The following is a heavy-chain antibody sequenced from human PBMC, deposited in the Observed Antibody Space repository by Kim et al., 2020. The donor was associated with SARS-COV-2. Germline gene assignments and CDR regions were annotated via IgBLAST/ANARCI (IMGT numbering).Heavy chain of an antibody. CDR2: FDPEDGEI. CDR3: AMWGGLTSWEPTEYFQA. J-gene: IGHJ1*01. V-gene: IGHV1-24*01. D-gene: IGHD3-9*01. Sequence: ASVKVSCKVSGHTLSEISMHWVRQTPGKGLEWMGGFDPEDGEIVYAQKFQGRIMLTEVTPGDTAYLELRSLTSEDTAVYYCAMWGGLTSWEPTEYFQAWGQVTLVTVSS. CDR1: GHTLSEIS.